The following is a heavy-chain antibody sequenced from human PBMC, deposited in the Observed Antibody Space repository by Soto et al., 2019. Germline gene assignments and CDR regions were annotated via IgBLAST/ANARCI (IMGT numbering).Heavy chain of an antibody. V-gene: IGHV3-72*01. Sequence: GGSLRLSCAVSGFTFSDHYVDWVRQAPGKGLEWLGRSRNKANSYSTEYAASVKGRFTISRDDSKNSLYLQMDSLRTEDTAVYYCAKSGGSSWFSDYWGQGTLVTVSS. CDR3: AKSGGSSWFSDY. CDR2: SRNKANSYST. J-gene: IGHJ4*02. CDR1: GFTFSDHY. D-gene: IGHD6-13*01.